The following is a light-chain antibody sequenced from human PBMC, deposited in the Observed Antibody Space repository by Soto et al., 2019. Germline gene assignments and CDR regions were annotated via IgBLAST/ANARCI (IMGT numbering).Light chain of an antibody. J-gene: IGLJ1*01. CDR3: SSFTSSTTYV. V-gene: IGLV2-14*01. CDR2: DAR. Sequence: QSVLTQPASVSGSPGQSITISCTGSSSDVGGYNYVSWYQQHPGRVPKLMIYDARNRPSGVSSRFSGSKSGNTASLPISGLLAEDEADYYCSSFTSSTTYVFGTGTKLTVL. CDR1: SSDVGGYNY.